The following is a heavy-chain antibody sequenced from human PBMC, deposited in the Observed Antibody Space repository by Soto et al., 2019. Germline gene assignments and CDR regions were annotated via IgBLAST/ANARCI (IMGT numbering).Heavy chain of an antibody. CDR3: ARVGRILVGYSSRWYVSRGYDYYYMDV. D-gene: IGHD6-19*01. CDR2: INAGNGNT. V-gene: IGHV1-3*01. J-gene: IGHJ6*03. CDR1: GYTFTSYA. Sequence: GASVKVSCKASGYTFTSYAMHWVRQAPGQRLEWMGWINAGNGNTKYSQKFQGRVTITRDTSASTAYMELSSLRSEDTAVYYCARVGRILVGYSSRWYVSRGYDYYYMDVWGKGTTVPVSS.